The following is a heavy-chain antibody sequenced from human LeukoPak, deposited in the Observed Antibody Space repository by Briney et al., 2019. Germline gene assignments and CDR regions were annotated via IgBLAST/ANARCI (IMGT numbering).Heavy chain of an antibody. CDR2: IYHSGST. V-gene: IGHV4-38-2*02. CDR1: GYSISSGYY. J-gene: IGHJ4*02. D-gene: IGHD3-10*01. Sequence: PSETLSLTCTVSGYSISSGYYWGWIRQPPGKGLEWIGSIYHSGSTYYNPSLKSRVTISVDTSKNQFSLKLSSVTAADTAVYYCARAHRVKSRGVQTMYYFDYWGQGTLVTVSS. CDR3: ARAHRVKSRGVQTMYYFDY.